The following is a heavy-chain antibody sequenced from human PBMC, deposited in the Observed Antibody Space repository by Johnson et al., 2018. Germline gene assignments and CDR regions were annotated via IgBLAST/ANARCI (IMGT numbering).Heavy chain of an antibody. V-gene: IGHV3-23*04. Sequence: EVQLVESGGGLVQPGGSLRLSCTASGFTFSIFAMTWVRQAPGKGLEWVSGIYSGGEKSYYADSVKGRFTISRDNSKNTLYLQMNNLRAEDKALYYCSTYKFCSSSNCPQPAGMEVWGQGTTVTVSS. J-gene: IGHJ6*02. CDR3: STYKFCSSSNCPQPAGMEV. D-gene: IGHD2-2*01. CDR1: GFTFSIFA. CDR2: IYSGGEKS.